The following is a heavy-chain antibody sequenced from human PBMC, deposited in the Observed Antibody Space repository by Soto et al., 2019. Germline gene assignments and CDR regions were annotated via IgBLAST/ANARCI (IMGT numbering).Heavy chain of an antibody. CDR2: INAGNGNT. J-gene: IGHJ4*02. Sequence: ASVKVSCKASGYTFTSYAMHWVRQAPGQRLEWMGWINAGNGNTKYSQKFQGRVTITRDTSASTAYMELSSLRSEDTAVYYCARDDFWSGYPAHSLDYWGQGTLVTVSS. D-gene: IGHD3-3*01. V-gene: IGHV1-3*01. CDR3: ARDDFWSGYPAHSLDY. CDR1: GYTFTSYA.